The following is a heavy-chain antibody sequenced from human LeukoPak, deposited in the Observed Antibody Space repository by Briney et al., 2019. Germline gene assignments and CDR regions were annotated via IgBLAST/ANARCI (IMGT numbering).Heavy chain of an antibody. CDR2: IYSGGNT. Sequence: PGGSLRLSCAASGFTVSSSYMSWVRQAPGKGLEWVSVIYSGGNTYYADSVKGRFTISRDNSKNTLYLQMNSLRAEDTAVYYCASADGVGATKGFDYWGQGTLVTVSS. CDR3: ASADGVGATKGFDY. V-gene: IGHV3-53*01. CDR1: GFTVSSSY. J-gene: IGHJ4*02. D-gene: IGHD1-26*01.